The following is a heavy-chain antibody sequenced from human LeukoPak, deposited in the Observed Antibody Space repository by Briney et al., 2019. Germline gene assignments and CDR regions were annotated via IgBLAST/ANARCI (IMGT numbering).Heavy chain of an antibody. V-gene: IGHV4-34*01. CDR2: INHSGST. D-gene: IGHD3-16*02. CDR1: GGSFSGYY. CDR3: ARGLHDYVWGSYQYYFDY. J-gene: IGHJ4*02. Sequence: SETLSLTCAVYGGSFSGYYWSWIRQPPGKGLEWIGEINHSGSTNYNPSLKSRVTISVDTSKNQFSLKLSSVTAADTAVYYCARGLHDYVWGSYQYYFDYWGQGTLVTVSS.